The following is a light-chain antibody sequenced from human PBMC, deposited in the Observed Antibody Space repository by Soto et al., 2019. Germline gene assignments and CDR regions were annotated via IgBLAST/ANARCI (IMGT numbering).Light chain of an antibody. CDR2: GAS. CDR3: QQYNNWPPYT. Sequence: EIVMTQSPATLSVSPGERATLSCRASQGVSGNLAWYQQKPGQAPRLLIYGASTRATGIPARFSGSVSVTEFTLTISSLQSEDFAVYYCQQYNNWPPYTFGQGTKLEIK. V-gene: IGKV3-15*01. CDR1: QGVSGN. J-gene: IGKJ2*01.